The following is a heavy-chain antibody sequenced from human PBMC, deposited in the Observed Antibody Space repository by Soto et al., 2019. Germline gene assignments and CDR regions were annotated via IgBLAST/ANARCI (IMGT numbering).Heavy chain of an antibody. V-gene: IGHV1-69*02. D-gene: IGHD6-13*01. CDR3: ASTAAGSYGMDV. CDR1: GGTFSSYT. Sequence: SVKVSCKASGGTFSSYTISWVRQAPGQGLEWMGRIIPILGIANYAQRFQGRVTITADKSTSTAYMELSSLRSEDTAVYYCASTAAGSYGMDVWGQGTTVTVSS. CDR2: IIPILGIA. J-gene: IGHJ6*02.